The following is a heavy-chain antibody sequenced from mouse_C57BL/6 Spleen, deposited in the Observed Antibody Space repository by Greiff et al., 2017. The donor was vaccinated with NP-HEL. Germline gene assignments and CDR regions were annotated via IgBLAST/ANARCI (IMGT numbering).Heavy chain of an antibody. CDR1: GYTFTSYW. J-gene: IGHJ2*01. Sequence: VQLHQPGAELVRPGTSVKLSCKASGYTFTSYWMDWVKQRPGQGLEWIGNIYPSDSETHYNQKFKDKATLTVDKSSSTAYMQLSSLTSEDTAVYYCARGRRGIDYWGQGTTLTVSS. CDR3: ARGRRGIDY. CDR2: IYPSDSET. V-gene: IGHV1-61*01.